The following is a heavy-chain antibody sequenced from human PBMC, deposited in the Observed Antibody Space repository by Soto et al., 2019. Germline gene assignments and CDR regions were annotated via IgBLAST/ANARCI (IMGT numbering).Heavy chain of an antibody. V-gene: IGHV4-34*01. D-gene: IGHD6-13*01. CDR2: INHSGST. Sequence: QVQLQQWGAGLLKPSETLSLTCAVYGGSFSGYYWSWIRQPPGKGLEWIGEINHSGSTNYNPSLKRRVTISVDTSKNQFSLKLSSVTAADTAVYYCARDGRYSSSWYYYYGMDVWGQGTTVTVSS. CDR3: ARDGRYSSSWYYYYGMDV. J-gene: IGHJ6*02. CDR1: GGSFSGYY.